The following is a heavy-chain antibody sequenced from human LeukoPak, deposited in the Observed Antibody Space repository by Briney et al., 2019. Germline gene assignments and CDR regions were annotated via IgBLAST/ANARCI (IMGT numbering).Heavy chain of an antibody. Sequence: SETLSLTCTVSGGSISSHYWRWIRQPPGKALEWIGYIYHSGSTNYNPSLKSRVTISVDTSKNQFSLKLSSVAAADTAVYYCARATYYYDSSGYYALFDYWGQGTLVTVSS. J-gene: IGHJ4*02. CDR1: GGSISSHY. V-gene: IGHV4-59*11. D-gene: IGHD3-22*01. CDR3: ARATYYYDSSGYYALFDY. CDR2: IYHSGST.